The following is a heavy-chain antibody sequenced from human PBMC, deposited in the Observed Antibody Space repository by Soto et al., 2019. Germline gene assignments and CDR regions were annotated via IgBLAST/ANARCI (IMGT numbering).Heavy chain of an antibody. J-gene: IGHJ4*02. CDR2: IYHSGST. V-gene: IGHV4-4*02. D-gene: IGHD3-9*01. CDR1: GGSISSSNW. Sequence: QVQLQESGPGLVKPSGTLSLTCAVSGGSISSSNWWSWVRQPPGKGLEWIGEIYHSGSTNYNPSLKSRITISVEKSKNQFSLKLSSVTAADTAVYSCARGGIYDISTGYGDRGQGTLVTVSS. CDR3: ARGGIYDISTGYGD.